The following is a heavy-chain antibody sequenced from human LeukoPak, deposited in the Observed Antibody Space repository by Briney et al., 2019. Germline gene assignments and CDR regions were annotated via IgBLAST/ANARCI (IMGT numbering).Heavy chain of an antibody. D-gene: IGHD3-22*01. CDR1: GGSFSGYY. Sequence: SETLSLTCAVYGGSFSGYYWSRIRQPPGKGLEWIGEINHSGSTNYNPSLKSRVTISVDTSKNQFSLKLSSVTAADTAVYYCASISGYYYFDYWGQGTLVTVSS. CDR2: INHSGST. J-gene: IGHJ4*02. V-gene: IGHV4-34*01. CDR3: ASISGYYYFDY.